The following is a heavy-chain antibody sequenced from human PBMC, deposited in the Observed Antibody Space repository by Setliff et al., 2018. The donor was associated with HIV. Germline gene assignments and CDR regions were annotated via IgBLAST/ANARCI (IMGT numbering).Heavy chain of an antibody. D-gene: IGHD6-6*01. CDR2: INHSGST. J-gene: IGHJ5*02. CDR1: GGSFSAYH. V-gene: IGHV4-34*01. Sequence: SETLSLTCAVYGGSFSAYHWSWIRQTPGKGLEWLGEINHSGSTAYNLALESRVSMSIDTSKNQFSLKLSSVTAADTAVYYCARDPELYSSSSGWFDPWGQGTLVTSPQ. CDR3: ARDPELYSSSSGWFDP.